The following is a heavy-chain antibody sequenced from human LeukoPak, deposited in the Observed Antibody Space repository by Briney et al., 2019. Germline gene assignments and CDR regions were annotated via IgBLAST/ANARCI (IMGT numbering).Heavy chain of an antibody. D-gene: IGHD3-16*01. CDR1: GFTFTSYA. V-gene: IGHV3-23*01. CDR3: AKDVLLGSPYCFDY. J-gene: IGHJ4*02. CDR2: VSGSGGST. Sequence: GGSLRLSCAASGFTFTSYAMSWVRQAPGKGLQWVSAVSGSGGSTYYADSVKGRFTISRDNSKNSLYLQMNTLRAEDTAVYYCAKDVLLGSPYCFDYWGQGTMVTVSS.